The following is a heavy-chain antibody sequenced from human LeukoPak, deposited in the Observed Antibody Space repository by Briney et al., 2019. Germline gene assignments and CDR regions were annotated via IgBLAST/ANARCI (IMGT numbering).Heavy chain of an antibody. J-gene: IGHJ6*02. CDR2: IIPIFGTA. V-gene: IGHV1-69*06. CDR3: ARRRAFEDFGMDV. D-gene: IGHD3-9*01. CDR1: GGTFSSYA. Sequence: SVKVSCKASGGTFSSYAISWVRQAPGQGLERMGGIIPIFGTANYAQKFQGRVTITADKSTSTAYMELSSLRSEDTAVYYCARRRAFEDFGMDVWGQGTTVTVSS.